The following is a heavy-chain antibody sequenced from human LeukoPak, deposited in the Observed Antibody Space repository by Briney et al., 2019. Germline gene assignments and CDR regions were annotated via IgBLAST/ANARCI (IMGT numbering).Heavy chain of an antibody. J-gene: IGHJ3*02. CDR3: ASNTVSALAFDI. V-gene: IGHV4-59*01. CDR1: GGSISSYY. D-gene: IGHD4-17*01. CDR2: IYYSGST. Sequence: SETLFLTCTVSGGSISSYYWSWIRQPPGKGLEWIGYIYYSGSTNYNPSLKSRVTISVDTSKNQFSLKLSSVTAADTAVYYCASNTVSALAFDIWGQGTMVTVSS.